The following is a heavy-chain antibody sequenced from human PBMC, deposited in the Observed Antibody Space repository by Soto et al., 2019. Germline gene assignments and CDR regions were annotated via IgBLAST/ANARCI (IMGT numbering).Heavy chain of an antibody. V-gene: IGHV4-39*01. D-gene: IGHD4-17*01. CDR2: VYYNGST. CDR1: GGSIRSTSYY. CDR3: ARHFMTTVTEDYFHS. J-gene: IGHJ4*02. Sequence: QLQLQESGPGLVKPSETLSLTCTVSGGSIRSTSYYWGWIRQPPGKGLEWIGSVYYNGSTFYNPSLTRRVTISVLTSKNQFLLKSTSVTAANTAVNHCARHFMTTVTEDYFHSWGQGALVTVSS.